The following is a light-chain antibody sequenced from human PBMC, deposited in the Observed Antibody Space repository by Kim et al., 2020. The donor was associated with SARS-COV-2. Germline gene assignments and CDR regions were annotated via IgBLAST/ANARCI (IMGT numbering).Light chain of an antibody. CDR2: WAS. Sequence: TINCESSHNLIYMSIAENYLAWYQQTPGQPHKLLIYWASTRESGVPDRFSGSESGTDFTLSIVNLQSEDVAVYFCQQYHSSPYTFGQGTKLEI. CDR1: HNLIYMSIAENY. CDR3: QQYHSSPYT. J-gene: IGKJ2*01. V-gene: IGKV4-1*01.